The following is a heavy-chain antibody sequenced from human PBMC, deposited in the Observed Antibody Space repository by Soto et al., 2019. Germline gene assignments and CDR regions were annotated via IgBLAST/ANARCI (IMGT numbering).Heavy chain of an antibody. Sequence: GGSLRLSCAASGFTFSSYAMSWVRQAPGKGLEWVSAISGSGGSTYYADSVKGRFTISRDNSKNTLYLQMNSLRAEDTAVYYCAKDFSMYSSSWYRPGAYYYYYVMDVWGQGTTVTVSS. D-gene: IGHD6-13*01. CDR2: ISGSGGST. CDR3: AKDFSMYSSSWYRPGAYYYYYVMDV. V-gene: IGHV3-23*01. J-gene: IGHJ6*02. CDR1: GFTFSSYA.